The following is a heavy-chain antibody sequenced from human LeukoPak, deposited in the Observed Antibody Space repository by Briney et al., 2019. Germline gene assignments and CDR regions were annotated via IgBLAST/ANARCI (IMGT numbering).Heavy chain of an antibody. CDR2: ISGSGGST. D-gene: IGHD2-8*01. Sequence: GGSLRLSCAASGFTFSSYAMSWVRQAPGKGLEWVSAISGSGGSTYYADSVKGRFTISRDNSKNTLYLQMNRLRAEDTAVYYCAKEPGFSMVYADEDPDPWGQGTLVTVSS. J-gene: IGHJ5*02. CDR1: GFTFSSYA. V-gene: IGHV3-23*01. CDR3: AKEPGFSMVYADEDPDP.